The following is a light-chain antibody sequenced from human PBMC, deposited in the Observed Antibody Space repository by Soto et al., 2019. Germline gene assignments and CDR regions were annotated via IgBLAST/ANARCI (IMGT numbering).Light chain of an antibody. V-gene: IGLV2-23*02. Sequence: QAASVSGSPGQSITISCTETSSDFGTYNLVSWYQQNPGKAPKLMIYEVTKRPSGVSNRFSGSQSGNTASLTISGLQAEDEADYYCRSYVHPNTLVFGGGTKVTVL. CDR3: RSYVHPNTLV. CDR1: SSDFGTYNL. J-gene: IGLJ3*02. CDR2: EVT.